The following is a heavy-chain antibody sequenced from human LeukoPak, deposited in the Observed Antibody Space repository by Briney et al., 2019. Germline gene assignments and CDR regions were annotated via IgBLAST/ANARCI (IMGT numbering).Heavy chain of an antibody. V-gene: IGHV1-18*01. D-gene: IGHD2-2*01. Sequence: EASVKVSCKASGYTFTNYGVSWVRQAPGQGLEWMGWINAYNGDTHYAQNLQGRLTMTTDTSTSMAFMELRSLRPDDTAVYFCARWGLVVPGTYYYYYMDVWGRGTTVTVSS. CDR2: INAYNGDT. CDR3: ARWGLVVPGTYYYYYMDV. CDR1: GYTFTNYG. J-gene: IGHJ6*03.